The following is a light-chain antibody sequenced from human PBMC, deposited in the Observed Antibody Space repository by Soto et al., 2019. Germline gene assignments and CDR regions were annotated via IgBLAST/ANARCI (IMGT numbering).Light chain of an antibody. CDR2: KAS. J-gene: IGKJ2*01. CDR1: QSISSW. CDR3: HQYNSYLYT. V-gene: IGKV1-5*03. Sequence: DIQMTQSPSTLSASVGDRVTITCRASQSISSWLAWYQQKPGKAPNLLIYKASTLESGVPSRFSGSGSGTEFTLTISSLQPDDFATYYCHQYNSYLYTFGQGTKLDIK.